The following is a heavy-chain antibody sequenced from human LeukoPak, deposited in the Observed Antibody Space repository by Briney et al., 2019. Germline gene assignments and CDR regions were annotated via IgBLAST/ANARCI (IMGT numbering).Heavy chain of an antibody. Sequence: PSQTLSLTCTVSGGSISSGGYYWRWIRQHPGRGLEWIVYIYYSGSTYYNPSLKSRVTISVDTSMNQFSLKLSSVTAADTAVYYCARDAGFGTSDAFDIWGQGTMVTVSS. V-gene: IGHV4-31*03. CDR1: GGSISSGGYY. CDR3: ARDAGFGTSDAFDI. CDR2: IYYSGST. D-gene: IGHD3-10*01. J-gene: IGHJ3*02.